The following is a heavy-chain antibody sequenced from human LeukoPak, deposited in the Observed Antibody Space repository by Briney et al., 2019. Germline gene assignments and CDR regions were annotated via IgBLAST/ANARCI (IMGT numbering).Heavy chain of an antibody. D-gene: IGHD5-18*01. CDR1: GYTFTGYY. J-gene: IGHJ5*02. CDR3: ARDWGYSYGGFDP. Sequence: ASVKVSCKASGYTFTGYYMHWVRQAPGQGLEWMGWINPNSGGTNYAQKFQGRVTMTRDTSISTAYMELSRLRSDDTAVYYCARDWGYSYGGFDPWGQGTLVTVSS. V-gene: IGHV1-2*02. CDR2: INPNSGGT.